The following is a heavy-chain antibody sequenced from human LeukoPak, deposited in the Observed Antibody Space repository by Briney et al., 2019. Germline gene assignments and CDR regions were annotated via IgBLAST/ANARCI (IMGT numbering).Heavy chain of an antibody. J-gene: IGHJ4*02. Sequence: GGSLRLSCAASGFTFSSYAMSWVRQAPGKGLEWVSCISGSGDTTYYADSVKGRFTISRDNSKNTLYLQMNSLRAEDTAVYYVAPCSGGNCYLPLNYWGPGTLVTVSS. V-gene: IGHV3-23*01. D-gene: IGHD2-15*01. CDR2: ISGSGDTT. CDR3: APCSGGNCYLPLNY. CDR1: GFTFSSYA.